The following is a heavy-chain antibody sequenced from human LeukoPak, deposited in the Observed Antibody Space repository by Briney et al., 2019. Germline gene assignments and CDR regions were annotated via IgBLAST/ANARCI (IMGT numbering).Heavy chain of an antibody. Sequence: GRSLRLSCAASGFTVSSNYMNWVRQAPGKGLEWVSVIYSGGSTYYADSVKGRFTISRDNSKNTLYLQMNSLRAEDTAVYYCARGGAAAGYYYYGMDVWGQGTTVTVSS. CDR1: GFTVSSNY. CDR2: IYSGGST. J-gene: IGHJ6*02. D-gene: IGHD4-17*01. CDR3: ARGGAAAGYYYYGMDV. V-gene: IGHV3-53*01.